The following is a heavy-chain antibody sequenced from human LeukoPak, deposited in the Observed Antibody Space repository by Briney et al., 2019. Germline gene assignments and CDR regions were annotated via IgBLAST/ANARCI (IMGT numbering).Heavy chain of an antibody. CDR3: ASGTYRLGDY. V-gene: IGHV3-23*01. J-gene: IGHJ4*02. CDR2: ISGSGVDT. CDR1: GFSFSTYA. D-gene: IGHD3-10*01. Sequence: GGSLRLSCAASGFSFSTYAMSWVRQAPGKGLEWVSGISGSGVDTHYAGSVKGRFRISRDNSANILYLQMNSLREEDTAVYYCASGTYRLGDYCGLGTQVAVSS.